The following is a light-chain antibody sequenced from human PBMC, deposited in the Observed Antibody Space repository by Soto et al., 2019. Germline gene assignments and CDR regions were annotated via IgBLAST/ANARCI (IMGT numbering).Light chain of an antibody. CDR3: QHYNFWPHT. V-gene: IGKV3-15*01. CDR2: RAS. CDR1: QSVSSSY. J-gene: IGKJ2*01. Sequence: EIVLTQSPGTLSLSPGERATLSCRASQSVSSSYLAWYQQKPGQAPRLLIYRASTRATGVPARFSGSGSGTEFTLTISSLQSEDVSVYFCQHYNFWPHTFGQGTKVDNK.